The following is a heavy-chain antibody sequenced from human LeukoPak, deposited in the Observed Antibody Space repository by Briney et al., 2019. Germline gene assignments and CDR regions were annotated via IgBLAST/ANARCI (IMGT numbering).Heavy chain of an antibody. CDR1: GFTFNDYA. D-gene: IGHD3-10*01. Sequence: GGSLRLSCAASGFTFNDYAMHWVRQTPGKGLEWVAGISWNSGSIGYADSVKGRFTISRDNAKSSLYLQMSSLRVEDTALYYCAKDSYGGSGSYYLYSFDMWGQGTMVTVSS. V-gene: IGHV3-9*01. CDR2: ISWNSGSI. CDR3: AKDSYGGSGSYYLYSFDM. J-gene: IGHJ3*02.